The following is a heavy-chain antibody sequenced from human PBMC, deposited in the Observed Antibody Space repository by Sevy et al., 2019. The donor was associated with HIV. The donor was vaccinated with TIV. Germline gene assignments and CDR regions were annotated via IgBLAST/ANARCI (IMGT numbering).Heavy chain of an antibody. CDR2: IYYTEST. CDR3: ARDHGYYGSGSPIDYYGMDV. D-gene: IGHD3-10*01. J-gene: IGHJ6*02. V-gene: IGHV4-59*11. CDR1: GGSLSSHY. Sequence: SETLSLTCSVSGGSLSSHYWSWIRQPPGKGLEWIGYIYYTESTNYSPSLKSRVTISLDTSKNQVSLKLRSVSAADTAVYYCARDHGYYGSGSPIDYYGMDVWGQGTTVTVSS.